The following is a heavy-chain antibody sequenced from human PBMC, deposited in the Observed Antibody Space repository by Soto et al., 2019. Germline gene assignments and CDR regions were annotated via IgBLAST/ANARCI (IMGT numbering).Heavy chain of an antibody. Sequence: EVKVVESGGGLVQPGGSLRLSCSFSGLAFSSYAMHWDRQAPGKGLQYVSSISSSGIATYYVDSVKGRFTISRDNSQNTLYLQMSSLRVEDTAVYYCVKDRWIDYWGQGILVTVSS. J-gene: IGHJ4*02. CDR1: GLAFSSYA. CDR2: ISSSGIAT. CDR3: VKDRWIDY. D-gene: IGHD2-15*01. V-gene: IGHV3-64D*06.